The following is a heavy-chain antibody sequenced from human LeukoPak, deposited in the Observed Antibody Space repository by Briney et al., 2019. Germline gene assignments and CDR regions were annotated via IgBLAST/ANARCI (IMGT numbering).Heavy chain of an antibody. D-gene: IGHD5-24*01. Sequence: SETLSLTCSVSGGSINRYYWSWIRQPAGKGLEWIGRIYSSGDTNYNPSLKSRVILSIDTSKRQFSLKLSSVTAADTAVYYCARHLPHGAHRDGYKSGGYFDYWGQGTLVTVSS. V-gene: IGHV4-4*07. CDR3: ARHLPHGAHRDGYKSGGYFDY. J-gene: IGHJ4*02. CDR2: IYSSGDT. CDR1: GGSINRYY.